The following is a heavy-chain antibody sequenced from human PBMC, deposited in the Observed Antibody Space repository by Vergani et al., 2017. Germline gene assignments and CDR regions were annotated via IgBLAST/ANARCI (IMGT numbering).Heavy chain of an antibody. Sequence: EVQLLESGGGLVQPGGSLRLSCAASGFTFSSYGMNWVRQAPGKGLEWVAFIRNKAYGGTTEYAASVKGRFTISRDDSKRLAYLQLSGLKTEDTAVYFCSRGRGYSFGYSDYWGQGTLVTVSS. V-gene: IGHV3-49*04. CDR3: SRGRGYSFGYSDY. CDR1: GFTFSSYG. J-gene: IGHJ4*02. CDR2: IRNKAYGGTT. D-gene: IGHD5-18*01.